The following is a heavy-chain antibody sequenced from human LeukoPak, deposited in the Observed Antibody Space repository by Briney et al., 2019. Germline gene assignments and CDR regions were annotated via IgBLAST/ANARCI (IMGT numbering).Heavy chain of an antibody. Sequence: SVKVSCKAPGGTFSSYAISWVRQAPGQGLEWMGRIIPILGIANYAQKFQGRVTITADKSTSTAYMELSSLRSEDTAVYYCATDQSFYDSSGYYYVWGQGTLVTVSS. CDR1: GGTFSSYA. J-gene: IGHJ4*02. D-gene: IGHD3-22*01. CDR3: ATDQSFYDSSGYYYV. V-gene: IGHV1-69*04. CDR2: IIPILGIA.